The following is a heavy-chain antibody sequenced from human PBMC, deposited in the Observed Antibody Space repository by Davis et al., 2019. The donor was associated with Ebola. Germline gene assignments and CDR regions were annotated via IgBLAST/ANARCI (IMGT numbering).Heavy chain of an antibody. J-gene: IGHJ4*02. V-gene: IGHV4-34*01. CDR1: GGSSSGYY. Sequence: MPSETLSLTCAVYGGSSSGYYWSWIRQPPGKGLEWIGEINHSGSTKYNPSLKSRITISVDTSKNQFSLKMTSVTAADTAVYYCARGDGNGDPTVYWGQGTLVTVSS. CDR2: INHSGST. CDR3: ARGDGNGDPTVY. D-gene: IGHD4-17*01.